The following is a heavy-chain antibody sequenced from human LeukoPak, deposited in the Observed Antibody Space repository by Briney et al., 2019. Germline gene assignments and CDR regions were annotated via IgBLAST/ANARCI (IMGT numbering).Heavy chain of an antibody. CDR2: ISYHGSDK. D-gene: IGHD2-15*01. CDR1: GFTFSSYA. Sequence: GGSLRLSCTAAGFTFSSYAIHWVRQAPGKGLEWVAVISYHGSDKFYADSVKGRFTISRDNSKNTLFLQMNSLGADDTAVYYCAAQPCSVGRCYLDYWGQGTLVTVSS. J-gene: IGHJ4*02. CDR3: AAQPCSVGRCYLDY. V-gene: IGHV3-30*04.